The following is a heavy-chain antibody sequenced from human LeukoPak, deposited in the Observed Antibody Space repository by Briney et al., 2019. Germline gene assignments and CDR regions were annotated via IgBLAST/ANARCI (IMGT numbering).Heavy chain of an antibody. V-gene: IGHV4-34*01. CDR3: ARIHYDILTGYDY. J-gene: IGHJ4*02. Sequence: PSETLSLTCAVYGGSFSGYYWSWIRQPPGKGLEWIGEINHSGSTNYNPSLKSRVTISVGTSKNQFSLKLSSVTAADTAVYYCARIHYDILTGYDYWGQGTLVTVSS. CDR2: INHSGST. CDR1: GGSFSGYY. D-gene: IGHD3-9*01.